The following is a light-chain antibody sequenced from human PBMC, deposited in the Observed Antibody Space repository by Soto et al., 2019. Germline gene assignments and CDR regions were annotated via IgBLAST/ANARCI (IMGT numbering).Light chain of an antibody. V-gene: IGLV2-8*01. J-gene: IGLJ1*01. CDR2: EVS. Sequence: LAQPPSASGSPGQSVTISCTGTSSDVGGYNYVSWYQQHPGKAPKLMIYEVSKRPSGVPDRFSGSKSGNTASLTVSGLQAEDEADYYCSSYAGSNSYVFGTGTRVTVL. CDR1: SSDVGGYNY. CDR3: SSYAGSNSYV.